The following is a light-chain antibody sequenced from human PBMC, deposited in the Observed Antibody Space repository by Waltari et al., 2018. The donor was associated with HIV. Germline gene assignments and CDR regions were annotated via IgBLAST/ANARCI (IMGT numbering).Light chain of an antibody. V-gene: IGLV2-8*01. J-gene: IGLJ2*01. CDR1: SSDIGAYTF. CDR2: EVT. Sequence: HPPSASGSPGQSVTISCTGTSSDIGAYTFVSWYQHHPGKAPNLLLYEVTKRPSGVPDRFSGSKSDNTASLTVSGLQAEDEADYYCSSYAGSNTLIFGGGTKLTVL. CDR3: SSYAGSNTLI.